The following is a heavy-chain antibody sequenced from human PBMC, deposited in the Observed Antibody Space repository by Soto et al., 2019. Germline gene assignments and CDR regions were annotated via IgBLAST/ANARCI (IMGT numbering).Heavy chain of an antibody. CDR2: ISSSSSYI. Sequence: GSLRLSCAASGFTFSSYSMNWVRQAPGKGLEWVSSISSSSSYISYADSLRGRFTISRDNAKNSLYLQMNSLRAEDTAVYYCARDRRAAAGYGLDFWGQGTTVTVSS. D-gene: IGHD6-13*01. V-gene: IGHV3-21*01. CDR1: GFTFSSYS. CDR3: ARDRRAAAGYGLDF. J-gene: IGHJ6*02.